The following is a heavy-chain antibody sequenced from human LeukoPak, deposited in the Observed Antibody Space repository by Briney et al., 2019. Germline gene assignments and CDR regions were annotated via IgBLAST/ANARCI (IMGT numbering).Heavy chain of an antibody. Sequence: SVKVSCKASGGTFSSYAISWVRQAPGQGLEWMGRIIPILGIANYAQKFQGRVTITADKSTSTAYMELSSLRSEDTAVYYCARVLRYFDLNFDYWGQGTLVTVSS. J-gene: IGHJ4*02. V-gene: IGHV1-69*04. CDR2: IIPILGIA. D-gene: IGHD3-9*01. CDR3: ARVLRYFDLNFDY. CDR1: GGTFSSYA.